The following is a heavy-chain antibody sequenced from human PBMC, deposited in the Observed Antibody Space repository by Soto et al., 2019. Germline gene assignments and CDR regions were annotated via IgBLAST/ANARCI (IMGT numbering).Heavy chain of an antibody. CDR2: INYVGRTS. V-gene: IGHV4-59*01. J-gene: IGHJ4*02. D-gene: IGHD3-10*01. CDR3: ARFRRNYFDY. Sequence: PSETLSLTCTVSGDSMSGFYWSWIRQTPGKGLEWIGYINYVGRTSYYSPSLQSRVTISLDSSKNQFSLILSSVTAADPAVYFCARFRRNYFDYSGPGTQVTVSS. CDR1: GDSMSGFY.